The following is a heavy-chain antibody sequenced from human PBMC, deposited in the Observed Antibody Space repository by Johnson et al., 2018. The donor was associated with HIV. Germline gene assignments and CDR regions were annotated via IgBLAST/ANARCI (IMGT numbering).Heavy chain of an antibody. CDR1: GFTFSSYW. Sequence: VQLVESGGGVLQPGRSLRLSCAASGFTFSSYWMSWVRQAPGKGLEWVANIKHDGSEKYYVDSLTGRFTISRDNAKKSLYLQMNSLRAEDTASYYCARDRGGPERNYDFWSGYYGGDAFDIWGQGTMVTVSS. D-gene: IGHD3-3*01. CDR3: ARDRGGPERNYDFWSGYYGGDAFDI. CDR2: IKHDGSEK. V-gene: IGHV3-7*05. J-gene: IGHJ3*02.